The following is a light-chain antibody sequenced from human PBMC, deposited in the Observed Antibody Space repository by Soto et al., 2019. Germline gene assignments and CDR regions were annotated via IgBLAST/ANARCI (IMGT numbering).Light chain of an antibody. Sequence: EIVLTQSPGTLSLSPGETATLSCRASQSVSSTYLAWYQQKPGQAPGLLLYGASNRASGIPDRFAGSGSGTDFTLTISRLEPEDFAVYYCQQYDKSPWTFGQGTKVEI. CDR2: GAS. CDR1: QSVSSTY. V-gene: IGKV3-20*01. CDR3: QQYDKSPWT. J-gene: IGKJ1*01.